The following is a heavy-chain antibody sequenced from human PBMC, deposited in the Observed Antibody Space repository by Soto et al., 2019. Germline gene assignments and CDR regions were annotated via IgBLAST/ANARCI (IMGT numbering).Heavy chain of an antibody. CDR2: IGGSDGST. J-gene: IGHJ4*02. V-gene: IGHV3-23*01. CDR1: GFTFSSYA. D-gene: IGHD6-13*01. Sequence: EVQLLESGGGLVQPGESLRLSCAASGFTFSSYAMSWVRQAPGKGLEWVSTIGGSDGSTYYADSMKGHFTISRDNSKNKLYLQMNNLRAEDTAIYYCTILAAVQDYWGQGTLVFVSS. CDR3: TILAAVQDY.